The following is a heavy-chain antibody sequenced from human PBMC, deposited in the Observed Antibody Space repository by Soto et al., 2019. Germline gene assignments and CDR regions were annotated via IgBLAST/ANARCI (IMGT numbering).Heavy chain of an antibody. CDR1: GFTFSSYS. CDR2: ISSSSSYI. CDR3: AREPGARLIRYSGSYCFDY. Sequence: GGSLRLSCAASGFTFSSYSMNWVRQAPGKGLEWVSSISSSSSYIYYADSVKGRFTIPRDNAKNSLYLQMNSLRAEDTAVYYCAREPGARLIRYSGSYCFDYWGQGTLVTVSS. D-gene: IGHD1-26*01. V-gene: IGHV3-21*01. J-gene: IGHJ4*02.